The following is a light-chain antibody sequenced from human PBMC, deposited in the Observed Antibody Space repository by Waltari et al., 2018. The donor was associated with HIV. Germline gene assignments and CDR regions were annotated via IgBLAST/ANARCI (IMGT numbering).Light chain of an antibody. CDR2: VVS. J-gene: IGKJ1*01. V-gene: IGKV3-15*01. CDR3: QQYNNCPPWT. CDR1: QSFSSN. Sequence: EIVMTQSPATLSVSPGERATLSCRASQSFSSNLACYQQKPGQAPRRLIYVVSPRATGIPARFIGSVSGTEFTLTISSLQSEDFAVYYCQQYNNCPPWTFGQGTKVEIK.